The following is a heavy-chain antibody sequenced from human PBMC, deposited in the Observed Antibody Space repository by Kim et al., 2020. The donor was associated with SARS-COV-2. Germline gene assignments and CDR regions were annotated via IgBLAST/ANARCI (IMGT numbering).Heavy chain of an antibody. Sequence: GGSLRLSCAASGFTFSSYSMNWVRQAPGKGLEWVSYISSSSSTIYYADSVKGRFTISRDNAKNSLYLQMNSLRDEDTAVYYCARYCSGGSCYYKTFDYWGQGTLVTVSS. V-gene: IGHV3-48*02. CDR2: ISSSSSTI. CDR1: GFTFSSYS. CDR3: ARYCSGGSCYYKTFDY. D-gene: IGHD2-15*01. J-gene: IGHJ4*02.